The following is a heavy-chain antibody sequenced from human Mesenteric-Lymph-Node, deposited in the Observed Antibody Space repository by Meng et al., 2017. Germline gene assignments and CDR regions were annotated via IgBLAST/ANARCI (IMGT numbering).Heavy chain of an antibody. D-gene: IGHD3-16*01. J-gene: IGHJ1*01. CDR3: ARDPLSEGTGFQH. V-gene: IGHV3-33*08. CDR1: GFTFSSYG. CDR2: IWYDGSNK. Sequence: GESLKISCAASGFTFSSYGMHWVRQAPGKGLEWVAVIWYDGSNKYYADSVKGRFTISRDNSKNTLYLQMNSLRAEDTAVYYCARDPLSEGTGFQHWGQGTRVTGYS.